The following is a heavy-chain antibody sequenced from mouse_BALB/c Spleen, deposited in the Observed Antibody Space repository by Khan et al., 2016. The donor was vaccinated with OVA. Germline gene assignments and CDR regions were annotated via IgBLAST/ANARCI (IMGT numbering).Heavy chain of an antibody. V-gene: IGHV3-2*02. CDR1: GYSITSDYA. Sequence: EVQLQESGPGLVKPSQSLSLTCTVTGYSITSDYAWNWIRQFPGNKLEWMGYISYSGRTSYNPSLKSRISITRDTSKNQFFLQLNSVTTEDTATYCCARSVTITTVVATYFDYWGQGTTLTVSS. CDR3: ARSVTITTVVATYFDY. D-gene: IGHD1-1*01. CDR2: ISYSGRT. J-gene: IGHJ2*01.